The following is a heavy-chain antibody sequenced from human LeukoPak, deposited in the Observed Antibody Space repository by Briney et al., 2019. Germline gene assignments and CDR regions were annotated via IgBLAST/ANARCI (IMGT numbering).Heavy chain of an antibody. J-gene: IGHJ4*02. CDR1: GFTFSSYA. CDR3: AKAGRHGYNQYYFDY. Sequence: GGSLRLSCAASGFTFSSYAMSWVRQAPGKGLEWVSAISGSGGSTYYADSVKGRFTISRDNSKNTLYLQMNSLRAEDTAVYYCAKAGRHGYNQYYFDYWGQGTLVTVSS. D-gene: IGHD5-24*01. CDR2: ISGSGGST. V-gene: IGHV3-23*01.